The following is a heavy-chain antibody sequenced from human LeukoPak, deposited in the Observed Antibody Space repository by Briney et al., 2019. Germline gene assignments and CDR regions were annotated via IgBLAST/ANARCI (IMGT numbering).Heavy chain of an antibody. CDR1: GGSFSGYY. CDR2: INHSGST. V-gene: IGHV4-34*01. CDR3: ARDHNSGSYPYYYGMDV. Sequence: SETLSLTCAVYGGSFSGYYWSWIRQPPGKGLEWIGKINHSGSTNYNPSLKSRVTISVDTSKNQFSLKLSSVTAADTAVYYCARDHNSGSYPYYYGMDVWGQGTTVTVSS. J-gene: IGHJ6*02. D-gene: IGHD3-10*01.